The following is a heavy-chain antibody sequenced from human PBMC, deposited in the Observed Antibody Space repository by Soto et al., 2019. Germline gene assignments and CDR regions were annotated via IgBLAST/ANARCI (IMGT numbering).Heavy chain of an antibody. J-gene: IGHJ6*01. CDR2: IKGDGSRI. V-gene: IGHV3-74*01. CDR3: ARGLPGYYGKDV. Sequence: EVQLVESGGGLVQPGGSLRLSCAASGFTFSNYWIHWVRQAPGKGLVWVSRIKGDGSRIDYADSVKGRFIISRDNAKNTVYVQMNSLGDEDAADYYCARGLPGYYGKDVWGQGTTVTVSS. D-gene: IGHD4-17*01. CDR1: GFTFSNYW.